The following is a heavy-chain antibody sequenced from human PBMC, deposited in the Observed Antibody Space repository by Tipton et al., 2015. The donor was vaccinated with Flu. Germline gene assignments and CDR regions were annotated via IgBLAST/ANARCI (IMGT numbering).Heavy chain of an antibody. J-gene: IGHJ4*02. Sequence: SLRLSCAASGFTFNTDAMNWVRQVPGKGLEWLSYISSSGNTMSYADSVRGRFTISRDNTKKSLYLQLNSLRAEDTAIYYCATLTGDDYWGQGIMVTVSS. V-gene: IGHV3-48*03. D-gene: IGHD7-27*01. CDR2: ISSSGNTM. CDR1: GFTFNTDA. CDR3: ATLTGDDY.